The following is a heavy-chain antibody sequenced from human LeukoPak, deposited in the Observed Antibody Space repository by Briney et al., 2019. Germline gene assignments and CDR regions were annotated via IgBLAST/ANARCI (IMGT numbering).Heavy chain of an antibody. J-gene: IGHJ5*02. D-gene: IGHD6-13*01. CDR2: IYYSGST. CDR3: ARPSAAVGWFDP. Sequence: SETLSLTCTVSGDSISSGNYYWGWIRQPPGKGLEWIGSIYYSGSTYYNPSLKSRVTISVDTSKNQFSLKLTSVTAADTAVYYCARPSAAVGWFDPWGQGTLVTVSS. V-gene: IGHV4-39*01. CDR1: GDSISSGNYY.